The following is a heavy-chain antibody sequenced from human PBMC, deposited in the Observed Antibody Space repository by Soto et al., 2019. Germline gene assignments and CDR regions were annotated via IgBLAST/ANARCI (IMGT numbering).Heavy chain of an antibody. V-gene: IGHV3-30-3*01. CDR3: ARDRCSSTSCYREPHHPYGMDV. Sequence: GGSLRLSCAASGFTFGSYAMHWVRQAPGKGLEWVAVISYDGSNKYYADSVKGRFTISRDNSKNTLYLQMNSLRAEDTAVYYCARDRCSSTSCYREPHHPYGMDVWGQGTTVTVSS. D-gene: IGHD2-2*02. CDR2: ISYDGSNK. CDR1: GFTFGSYA. J-gene: IGHJ6*02.